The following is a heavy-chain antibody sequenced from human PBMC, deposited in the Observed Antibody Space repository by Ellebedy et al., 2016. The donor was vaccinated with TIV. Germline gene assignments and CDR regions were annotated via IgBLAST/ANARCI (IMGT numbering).Heavy chain of an antibody. D-gene: IGHD3-22*01. CDR3: EKEDYYDSSGPLDY. V-gene: IGHV3-23*01. CDR2: ISGNGDST. J-gene: IGHJ4*02. CDR1: GFTFSNYA. Sequence: GESLKISCAASGFTFSNYAMSWVRQAPGKGLEWVSGISGNGDSTYYADSVKGRLTVSRDNSKNTLYLQMNSLRAEDTAVYYCEKEDYYDSSGPLDYWGQGTLVTVSS.